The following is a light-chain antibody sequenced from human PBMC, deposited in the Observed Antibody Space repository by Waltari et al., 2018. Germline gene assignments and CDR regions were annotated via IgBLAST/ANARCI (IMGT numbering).Light chain of an antibody. J-gene: IGKJ1*01. Sequence: EIMLTQSPGTLSLSPGERATLSCRASQSISRFLAWYQQKPGQAPRLLIYDASTRATGIPDRFSGSGSGTDFSLTIIRLEPEDIAVYYCQKYGSLPATFGQGTKVEIK. V-gene: IGKV3-20*01. CDR1: QSISRF. CDR3: QKYGSLPAT. CDR2: DAS.